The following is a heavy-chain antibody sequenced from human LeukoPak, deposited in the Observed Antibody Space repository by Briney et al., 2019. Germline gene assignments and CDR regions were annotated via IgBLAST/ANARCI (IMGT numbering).Heavy chain of an antibody. Sequence: SETLSLTCTVSGGSISSSSYYWGWIRQPPGKGLEWIGSIYYSGSTYYNPSLKSRVTISVDTSQNQFSLKLSSVTAADTAVYYCARLSYDSSGYKYYFDYWGQGTLVTVSS. V-gene: IGHV4-39*01. J-gene: IGHJ4*02. CDR1: GGSISSSSYY. CDR3: ARLSYDSSGYKYYFDY. CDR2: IYYSGST. D-gene: IGHD3-22*01.